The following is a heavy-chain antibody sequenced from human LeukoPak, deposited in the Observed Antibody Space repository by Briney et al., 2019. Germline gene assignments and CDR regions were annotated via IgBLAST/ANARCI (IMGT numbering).Heavy chain of an antibody. CDR1: GYTFTGYY. D-gene: IGHD6-19*01. J-gene: IGHJ4*02. Sequence: GASVKVSCKASGYTFTGYYMHWVRQAPGQGLEWMGWINPNSGGTNYAQKFQGRVTMTRDTSISTAYMELSRLRSDDTAAYYCARVGYSSGWYDFDYWGQGTLVTVSS. CDR2: INPNSGGT. CDR3: ARVGYSSGWYDFDY. V-gene: IGHV1-2*02.